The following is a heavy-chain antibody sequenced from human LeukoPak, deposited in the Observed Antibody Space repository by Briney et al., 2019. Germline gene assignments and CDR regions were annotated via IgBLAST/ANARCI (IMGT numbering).Heavy chain of an antibody. D-gene: IGHD2/OR15-2a*01. CDR2: ISAYNGNT. CDR1: GYTFTSYG. J-gene: IGHJ1*01. CDR3: ARVFLHCNRFTCSIAEYPVD. V-gene: IGHV1-18*01. Sequence: ASVKVSCKASGYTFTSYGISWVRQAPGQGLEWMGWISAYNGNTNYAQKVQGRVTMTTDTSTSTAYMELRSLKSDDTAVYYCARVFLHCNRFTCSIAEYPVDWGQGTLVTVAS.